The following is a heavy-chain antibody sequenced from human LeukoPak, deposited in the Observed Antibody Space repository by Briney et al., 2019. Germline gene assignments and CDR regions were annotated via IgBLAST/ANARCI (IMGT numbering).Heavy chain of an antibody. CDR1: GFTFSDYY. CDR3: ARGKRTMDV. V-gene: IGHV3-11*01. CDR2: MSSSGSGI. J-gene: IGHJ6*02. Sequence: GGSLRLSCVASGFTFSDYYMTWLRQAPGRGLEWVSYMSSSGSGIYYIESVKGRFTISRDNTNNSLFLQMNSLRAEDTAVYYCARGKRTMDVWGQGTTVIVSS.